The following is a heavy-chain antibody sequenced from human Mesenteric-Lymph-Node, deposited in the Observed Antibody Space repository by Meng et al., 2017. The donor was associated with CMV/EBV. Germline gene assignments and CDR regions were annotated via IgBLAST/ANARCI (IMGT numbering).Heavy chain of an antibody. Sequence: LSLTCAASGFTFSSYGMHWVRQAPGKGLEWVAVIWYDGSNKYYADSVKGRFTISRDNSKNTLYLQMNSLRAEDTAVYYCARARMDTALINYWGQGTLVTVSS. V-gene: IGHV3-33*01. J-gene: IGHJ4*02. D-gene: IGHD5-18*01. CDR1: GFTFSSYG. CDR2: IWYDGSNK. CDR3: ARARMDTALINY.